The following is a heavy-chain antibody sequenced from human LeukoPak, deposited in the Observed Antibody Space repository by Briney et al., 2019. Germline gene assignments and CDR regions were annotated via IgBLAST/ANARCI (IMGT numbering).Heavy chain of an antibody. D-gene: IGHD3-22*01. CDR2: ISPYNGDR. CDR3: ARGGNTDFYDSSGSNGDY. V-gene: IGHV1-18*01. J-gene: IGHJ4*02. Sequence: GASVKVSCKASGYTFTNYGITWVRQAPGQGLEWVGWISPYNGDRNFARELQGRVTLTTDTSTSTAYMDLRSLRSDDTAVYYCARGGNTDFYDSSGSNGDYWGQGTLVTVSS. CDR1: GYTFTNYG.